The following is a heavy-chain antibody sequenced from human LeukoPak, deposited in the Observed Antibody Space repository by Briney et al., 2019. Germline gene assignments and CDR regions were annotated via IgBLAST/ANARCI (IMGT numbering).Heavy chain of an antibody. V-gene: IGHV1-18*01. D-gene: IGHD1-26*01. CDR2: ISAYNGNT. J-gene: IGHJ6*03. CDR1: GYTFTSYG. Sequence: GASVKVSCKASGYTFTSYGISWVRQAPGQGLEGMGWISAYNGNTNYAQKLQGRVTMTTDTSTSTAYMELRSLRSDDTAVYYCATNSGSYWGYYYYYYMDVWGKGTTVTVSS. CDR3: ATNSGSYWGYYYYYYMDV.